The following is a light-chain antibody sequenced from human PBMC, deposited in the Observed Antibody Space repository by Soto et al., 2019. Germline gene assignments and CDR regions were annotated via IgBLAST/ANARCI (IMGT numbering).Light chain of an antibody. CDR1: NSNIGTNT. CDR2: NNN. Sequence: QAVVTQPPSTSGTPGQRVSISCSGSNSNIGTNTVNWYQQLPRTAPKLLIYNNNKRPSGVPDRFSGSKSGTSASLAISGLQSEDEADYYCAAWDDSLNGHVVFGGGTKVTVL. V-gene: IGLV1-44*01. J-gene: IGLJ2*01. CDR3: AAWDDSLNGHVV.